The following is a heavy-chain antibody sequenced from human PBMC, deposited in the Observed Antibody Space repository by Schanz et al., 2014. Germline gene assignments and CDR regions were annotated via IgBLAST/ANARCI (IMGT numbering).Heavy chain of an antibody. CDR1: GFAFSVHG. CDR2: ISYDGSNK. CDR3: ARDRGYCSGGSCLTFDY. V-gene: IGHV3-30*19. D-gene: IGHD2-15*01. Sequence: QVQMVESGGGVVQPGRSLRLSCAASGFAFSVHGMHWFRQAPGKGPEWVAVISYDGSNKYYADSVKGRFTISRDNSKNTLYLQMNTLRAEDTAVYYCARDRGYCSGGSCLTFDYWGQGTLXTVSS. J-gene: IGHJ4*02.